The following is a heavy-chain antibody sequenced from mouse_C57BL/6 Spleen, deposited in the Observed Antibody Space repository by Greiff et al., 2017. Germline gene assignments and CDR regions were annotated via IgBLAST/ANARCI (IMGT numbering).Heavy chain of an antibody. CDR3: TSGMVTSWFAY. CDR1: GYTFTDYE. CDR2: IDPETGGT. Sequence: QVQLQQSGAELVRPGASVTLSCKASGYTFTDYEMHWVKQTPVHGLEWIGAIDPETGGTAYNQKFKGKAILTADKSSSTAYMELRSLTSEYSAVYYCTSGMVTSWFAYWGQGTLVTVSA. V-gene: IGHV1-15*01. J-gene: IGHJ3*01. D-gene: IGHD2-2*01.